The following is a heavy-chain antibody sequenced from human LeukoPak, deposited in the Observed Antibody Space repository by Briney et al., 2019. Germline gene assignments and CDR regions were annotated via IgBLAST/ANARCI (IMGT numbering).Heavy chain of an antibody. CDR1: GFTFSNYP. V-gene: IGHV3-64*01. D-gene: IGHD1-26*01. J-gene: IGHJ4*02. CDR3: ARGHVAGAHVYYFDY. CDR2: ISSDGGNT. Sequence: PGGSLRLSCAASGFTFSNYPMYWVRQAPGKGLEYVSAISSDGGNTYYANSVKGRFTISRDNSMNTLYLQMGSLRAEDLAVYYCARGHVAGAHVYYFDYWGQGTLVTVSS.